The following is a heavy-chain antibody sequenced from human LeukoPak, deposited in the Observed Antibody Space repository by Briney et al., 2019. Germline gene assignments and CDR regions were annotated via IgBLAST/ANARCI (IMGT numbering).Heavy chain of an antibody. Sequence: GASVKVSCKASGYTFTSYDINWVRQATGQGLEWMGWMNPNSGNTGYAQKFQGRVTMTRNTSISTAYMELSSLRSEDTAVYYCARCDVSRDSSGYYYGDYWGQGTLVTVSS. CDR2: MNPNSGNT. D-gene: IGHD3-22*01. V-gene: IGHV1-8*01. CDR3: ARCDVSRDSSGYYYGDY. CDR1: GYTFTSYD. J-gene: IGHJ4*02.